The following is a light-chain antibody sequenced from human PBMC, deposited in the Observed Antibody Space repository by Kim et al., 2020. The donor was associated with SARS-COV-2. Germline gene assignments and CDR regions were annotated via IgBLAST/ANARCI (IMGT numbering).Light chain of an antibody. Sequence: SGSPGQTASITCSGDKWGDKYACWYQQKPGQSPVLVIYQDSKRPSGIPERFSGSSSGNTATLTISGTQAMDEADYYCQAWDSSTVVFGGGTQLTVL. J-gene: IGLJ2*01. CDR3: QAWDSSTVV. CDR2: QDS. CDR1: KWGDKY. V-gene: IGLV3-1*01.